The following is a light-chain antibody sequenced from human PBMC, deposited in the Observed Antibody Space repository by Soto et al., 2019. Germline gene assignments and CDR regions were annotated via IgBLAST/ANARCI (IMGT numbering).Light chain of an antibody. CDR3: QQYDNWPQT. Sequence: QSPGTLSLSSVEISSLSCWASPDVLSNYLAWYQQNPGQAPRLLIYGASTRATGIPARFSGTGSGTDFTLTVSSLQSEDFAVYYCQQYDNWPQTFGQGTKVDLK. V-gene: IGKV3-15*01. CDR1: PDVLSNY. J-gene: IGKJ1*01. CDR2: GAS.